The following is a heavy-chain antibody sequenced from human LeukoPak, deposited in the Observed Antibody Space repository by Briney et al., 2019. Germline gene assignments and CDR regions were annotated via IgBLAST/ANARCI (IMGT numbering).Heavy chain of an antibody. Sequence: SETLSLTCAVYGGSFSGYYWSWIRQPPGKGLEWIGEINHSGSTNYNPSLKSRVTVSVDTSKNQFSLKLSSVTAADTAVYYCARAPYYYDSSGYGWFYYYYGMDVWGQGTTVTVSS. CDR3: ARAPYYYDSSGYGWFYYYYGMDV. V-gene: IGHV4-34*01. CDR1: GGSFSGYY. D-gene: IGHD3-22*01. J-gene: IGHJ6*02. CDR2: INHSGST.